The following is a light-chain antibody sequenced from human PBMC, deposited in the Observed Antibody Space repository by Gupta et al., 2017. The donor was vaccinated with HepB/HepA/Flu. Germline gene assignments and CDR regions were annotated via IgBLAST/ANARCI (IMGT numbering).Light chain of an antibody. CDR2: DVS. J-gene: IGLJ1*01. V-gene: IGLV2-11*01. Sequence: QSALTQPRSVSGSPGQSVTISCTGTSSDVGGYNYVSWYQQHPGKAPKLMIYDVSKRPSGVPDRFSGSKSGNTASLTISGLQAEEEADYYCCSYAGSDTYVFGTGIKVTVL. CDR1: SSDVGGYNY. CDR3: CSYAGSDTYV.